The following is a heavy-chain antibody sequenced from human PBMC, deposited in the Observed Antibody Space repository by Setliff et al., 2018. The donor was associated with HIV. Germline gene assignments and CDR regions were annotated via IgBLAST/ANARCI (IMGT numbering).Heavy chain of an antibody. V-gene: IGHV4-39*07. D-gene: IGHD5-18*01. CDR2: LSYSGQT. J-gene: IGHJ4*02. Sequence: PSETLSLTCTVSGGSITTKNYYWGWIRQPPGKGLEWIGSLSYSGQTFYNPSLKSRVTISLDTSKNQFSLRMRSVTAADTAVYYCARVFVDTAVLRVLEYYFDSWGRGTLVTVSS. CDR3: ARVFVDTAVLRVLEYYFDS. CDR1: GGSITTKNYY.